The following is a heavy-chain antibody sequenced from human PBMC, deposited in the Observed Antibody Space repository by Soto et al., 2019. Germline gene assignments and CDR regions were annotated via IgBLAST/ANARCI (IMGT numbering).Heavy chain of an antibody. V-gene: IGHV4-61*08. Sequence: SETLSLTCTVSGGSISSGGYYWSWIRQPPGKGLEWIGYIYYSGSTNYNPSLKSRVTISVDTSKNQFSLKLSSVTAADTAVYYCARAPVYCTNGVCYEGYYYYGMDVWGQGTTVTVSS. CDR3: ARAPVYCTNGVCYEGYYYYGMDV. D-gene: IGHD2-8*01. CDR1: GGSISSGGYY. J-gene: IGHJ6*02. CDR2: IYYSGST.